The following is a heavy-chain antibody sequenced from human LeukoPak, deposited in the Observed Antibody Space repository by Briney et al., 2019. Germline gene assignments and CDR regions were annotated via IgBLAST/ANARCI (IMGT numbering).Heavy chain of an antibody. CDR2: IYHSGST. Sequence: SETLSLTCAVSGGSISSGGYSWSWVRQPPGEGLEWIGYIYHSGSTYYNPSLKSRVTISVDRSKNQFSLKLSSVTAADTAVYYCARTYSSGHDYWGQGTLVTVSS. CDR3: ARTYSSGHDY. D-gene: IGHD6-19*01. J-gene: IGHJ4*02. V-gene: IGHV4-30-2*01. CDR1: GGSISSGGYS.